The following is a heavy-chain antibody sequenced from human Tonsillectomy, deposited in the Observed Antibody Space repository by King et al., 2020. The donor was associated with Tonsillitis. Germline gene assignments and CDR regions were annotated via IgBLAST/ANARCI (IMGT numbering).Heavy chain of an antibody. V-gene: IGHV3-23*04. CDR3: AKNTRYGAVGSIDY. CDR1: GFTFSSYA. J-gene: IGHJ4*02. Sequence: VQLVESGGGLVQPGGSLRLSCAASGFTFSSYAMSWVRQAPGKGLEWVSLISGSGGNTYYADSVKSRFTISRDNSKNTLYLQMNSLRAEDTAIYSCAKNTRYGAVGSIDYWGQGTLVTVSS. D-gene: IGHD1-26*01. CDR2: ISGSGGNT.